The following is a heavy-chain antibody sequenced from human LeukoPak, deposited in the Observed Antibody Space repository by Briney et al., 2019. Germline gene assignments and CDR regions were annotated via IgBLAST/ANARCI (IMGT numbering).Heavy chain of an antibody. D-gene: IGHD2-2*01. V-gene: IGHV3-30*02. CDR1: GFSFSDYG. Sequence: GGSLRLSCAASGFSFSDYGMHWVRQAPGKGLDWVAFVRSDGSIEYYADSVKGRFTISRDNAKNSLYLQMNSLRAEDTAVYYCARDTAIPGEIVVGIFWGQGTLVTVSS. J-gene: IGHJ4*02. CDR2: VRSDGSIE. CDR3: ARDTAIPGEIVVGIF.